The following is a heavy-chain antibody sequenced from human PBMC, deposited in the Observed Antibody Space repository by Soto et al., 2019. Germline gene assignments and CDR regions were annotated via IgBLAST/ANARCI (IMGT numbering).Heavy chain of an antibody. J-gene: IGHJ5*02. CDR3: AKGVRGVPNWFDP. Sequence: QVQLQESGPGLVRPSQTLSLSCTVSGGSISNSANHWSWIRQHPGEGLEWIGYIYYSGGTYYRPSLKGRVPMSIDASKNQFSLKLSSVTAADTAVYYCAKGVRGVPNWFDPWGQGTLVTVSS. CDR1: GGSISNSANH. D-gene: IGHD3-10*01. V-gene: IGHV4-31*03. CDR2: IYYSGGT.